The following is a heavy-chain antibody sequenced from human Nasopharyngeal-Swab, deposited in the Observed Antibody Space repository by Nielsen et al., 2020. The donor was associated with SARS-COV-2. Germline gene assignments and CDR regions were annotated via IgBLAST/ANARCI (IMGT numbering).Heavy chain of an antibody. Sequence: SETLSLTCTVSGGSISSSSYYWGWIRQPPGKGLEWIGSIYYSGSTYYNPSLKSRVTISVDTSNNQFSLKLSSVTAADTAVYYCATMVYYYMDVWGKGTTVTVSS. CDR2: IYYSGST. CDR3: ATMVYYYMDV. J-gene: IGHJ6*03. CDR1: GGSISSSSYY. D-gene: IGHD3-10*01. V-gene: IGHV4-39*01.